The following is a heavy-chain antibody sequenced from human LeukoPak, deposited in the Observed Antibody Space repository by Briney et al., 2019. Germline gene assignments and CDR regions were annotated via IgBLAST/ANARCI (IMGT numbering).Heavy chain of an antibody. CDR3: AKKSIMGDSSTWYYFDY. CDR1: GFTFSSYA. Sequence: HPGGSLRLSCAASGFTFSSYAMSWVRQAPGKALEWVSGISGSGGSTYYADSVKGRFTISRDNSKNTLYLQMNSLRAEDTAVYYCAKKSIMGDSSTWYYFDYWGQGTLVTVSS. CDR2: ISGSGGST. J-gene: IGHJ4*02. V-gene: IGHV3-23*01. D-gene: IGHD6-13*01.